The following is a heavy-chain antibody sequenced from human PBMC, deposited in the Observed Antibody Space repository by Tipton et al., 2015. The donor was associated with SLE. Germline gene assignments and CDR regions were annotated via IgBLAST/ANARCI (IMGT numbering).Heavy chain of an antibody. CDR2: IYPSGNT. V-gene: IGHV4-61*02. Sequence: TLSLTCTVSGGPFSSGGYYWGWIRQAAGKGLEWIGRIYPSGNTKYNPSLESRVTISEDTSTKQFSLRLNSVTAADTAVYYCARDNYNILTEYYNVLDFWGQGTLVTVSS. CDR3: ARDNYNILTEYYNVLDF. CDR1: GGPFSSGGYY. J-gene: IGHJ4*02. D-gene: IGHD3-9*01.